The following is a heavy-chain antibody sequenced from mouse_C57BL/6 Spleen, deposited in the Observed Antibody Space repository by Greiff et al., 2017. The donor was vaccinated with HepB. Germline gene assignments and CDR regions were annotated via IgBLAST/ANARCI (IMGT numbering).Heavy chain of an antibody. CDR1: GYTFTSYW. CDR2: IDPKSGGT. CDR3: ARSSYFDY. V-gene: IGHV1-72*01. J-gene: IGHJ2*01. Sequence: VQLQESGAELVKPGASVKLSCKASGYTFTSYWMHWVKQRPGRGLEWIGRIDPKSGGTKYNEKFKSKATLTVDKPSSTAYMQLSSLTSEDSAVYYCARSSYFDYWGQGTTLTVSS. D-gene: IGHD1-1*01.